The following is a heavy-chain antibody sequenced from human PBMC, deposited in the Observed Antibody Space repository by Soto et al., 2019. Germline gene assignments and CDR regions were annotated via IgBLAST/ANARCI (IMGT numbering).Heavy chain of an antibody. D-gene: IGHD6-13*01. Sequence: SETLSLTCTVSGGSISSYYWSWIRQPPGKGLEWIGYIYYSGSTNYNPSLKSRVTISVDTSKNQFSLKLSSVTAADTAVYYCAGIQYSSSGWCDYWGQGTLVTVSS. J-gene: IGHJ4*02. V-gene: IGHV4-59*01. CDR3: AGIQYSSSGWCDY. CDR1: GGSISSYY. CDR2: IYYSGST.